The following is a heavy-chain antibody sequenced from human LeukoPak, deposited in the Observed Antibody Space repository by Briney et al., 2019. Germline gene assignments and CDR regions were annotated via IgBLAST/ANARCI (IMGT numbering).Heavy chain of an antibody. J-gene: IGHJ2*01. CDR2: LYSGSDT. V-gene: IGHV3-53*01. CDR3: ARVGDHFHWYLDL. D-gene: IGHD3-3*02. Sequence: GGSLRLSCAASGLSVSLNYMNWVRQAPGKGLEWVSILYSGSDTYYADSVKGRFTISRDSSKNMLFLHTNSLRAEDTAVYYCARVGDHFHWYLDLWGRGTLVTVSS. CDR1: GLSVSLNY.